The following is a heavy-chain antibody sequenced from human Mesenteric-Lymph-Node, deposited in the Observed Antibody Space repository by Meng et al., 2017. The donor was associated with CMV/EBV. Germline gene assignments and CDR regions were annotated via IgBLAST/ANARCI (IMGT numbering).Heavy chain of an antibody. J-gene: IGHJ5*02. CDR1: GYTYSNNA. CDR3: ARIRDNWFDP. CDR2: IDTDKGNT. Sequence: KVSCKASGYTYSNNAIQWVRQAPGQRREWMGWIDTDKGNTKYSQKLQGRVTITRDTPASTVYMELGSLISEDTAVYYCARIRDNWFDPWGQGTLVTVSS. V-gene: IGHV1-3*04.